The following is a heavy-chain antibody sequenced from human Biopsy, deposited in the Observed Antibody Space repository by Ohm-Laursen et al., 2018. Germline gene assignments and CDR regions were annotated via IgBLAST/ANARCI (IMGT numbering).Heavy chain of an antibody. J-gene: IGHJ6*02. V-gene: IGHV3-74*03. CDR2: INKDGSTL. CDR1: GFTFSSYW. CDR3: AKDLHNYGMDV. Sequence: SPRLSCTASGFTFSSYWMNWVRQVPGKGLVWVATINKDGSTLQYVDSVRGRFTISRDNAKNTLHLQMNSLRADDTAIYYCAKDLHNYGMDVWGQGTTVTVSS.